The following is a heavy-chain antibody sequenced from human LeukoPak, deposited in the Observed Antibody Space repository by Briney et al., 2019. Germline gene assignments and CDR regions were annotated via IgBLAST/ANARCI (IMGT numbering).Heavy chain of an antibody. D-gene: IGHD1-26*01. J-gene: IGHJ3*02. CDR1: GFTFSSYG. Sequence: GGSLRLSCAVSGFTFSSYGMHWVRQAPGNGLEWVAFLRYDGSNKYYADSVKGRFTISRDNSKNTLYLQMNSLRAEDTAVYYCAKDFGGSYYGGDAFDIWGQGTMVIVSS. CDR3: AKDFGGSYYGGDAFDI. V-gene: IGHV3-30*02. CDR2: LRYDGSNK.